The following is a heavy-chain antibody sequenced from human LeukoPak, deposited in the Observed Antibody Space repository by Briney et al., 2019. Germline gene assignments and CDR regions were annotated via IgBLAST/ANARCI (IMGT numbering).Heavy chain of an antibody. V-gene: IGHV7-4-1*02. CDR1: GYTFTTYA. CDR2: INTNTGNP. CDR3: AREVAIGRAAMEGLH. J-gene: IGHJ4*02. Sequence: ASAKVSCKASGYTFTTYAMNWVRQAPGQGLEWMGWINTNTGNPAYAQGFTGRFVLSLDTSVSTAYLQISSLKADDTAVYYCAREVAIGRAAMEGLHWGQGTLVTVSS. D-gene: IGHD5-18*01.